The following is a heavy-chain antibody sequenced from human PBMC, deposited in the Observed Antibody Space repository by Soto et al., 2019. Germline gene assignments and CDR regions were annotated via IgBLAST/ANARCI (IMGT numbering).Heavy chain of an antibody. Sequence: PGGSLRLSCAASGFTFSSYGMHWVRQAPGKGLEWVAVISYDGSNKYYAASVKGRFTISRDNSKNTLYLQMNSLRAEDTAVYYCAKDTVSSGWYYFDYWGQGTLVTVSS. J-gene: IGHJ4*02. CDR1: GFTFSSYG. V-gene: IGHV3-30*18. CDR3: AKDTVSSGWYYFDY. CDR2: ISYDGSNK. D-gene: IGHD6-19*01.